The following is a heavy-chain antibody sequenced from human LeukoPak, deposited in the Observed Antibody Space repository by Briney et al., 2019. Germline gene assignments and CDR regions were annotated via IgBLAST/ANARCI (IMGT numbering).Heavy chain of an antibody. V-gene: IGHV4-59*01. J-gene: IGHJ4*02. Sequence: SETLSLTCTDSGGSISSYYWSCIREPPGLGPERHWYIYYSGSTNYNPSLKSRVTISVDTSKNQFSLKLSSVTAADTAVYYCARTRGYSGYDLFDYWGQGTLVTVSS. CDR2: IYYSGST. CDR1: GGSISSYY. CDR3: ARTRGYSGYDLFDY. D-gene: IGHD5-12*01.